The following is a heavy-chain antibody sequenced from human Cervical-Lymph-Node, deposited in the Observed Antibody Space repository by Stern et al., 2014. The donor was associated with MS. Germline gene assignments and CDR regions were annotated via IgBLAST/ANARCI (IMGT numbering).Heavy chain of an antibody. CDR1: GYTFTSYY. V-gene: IGHV1-46*01. CDR2: INASGGST. D-gene: IGHD3-3*02. J-gene: IGHJ4*02. CDR3: AREHAFLGLDY. Sequence: VQLVQSGAEVKKPGASVKVSCKASGYTFTSYYIHWVRQAPGQGLEWMGKINASGGSTSYPQKFQGGVTLTSDTSTTTVYMELNSLRSEDTAVYYCAREHAFLGLDYWGQGTLVTVSS.